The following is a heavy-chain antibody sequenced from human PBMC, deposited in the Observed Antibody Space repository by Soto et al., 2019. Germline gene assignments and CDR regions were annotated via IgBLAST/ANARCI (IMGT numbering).Heavy chain of an antibody. CDR1: GYTFTSYG. D-gene: IGHD3-22*01. CDR3: ARGNYYDSSVYYPADAFDI. J-gene: IGHJ3*02. CDR2: ISAYNGNT. Sequence: GASVKVSCKASGYTFTSYGISWVRQAPGQGLEWMGWISAYNGNTNYAQKLQGRVTMTTDTSTSTAYMELRSPRSDDTAVYYCARGNYYDSSVYYPADAFDIWGQGTMVTVSS. V-gene: IGHV1-18*04.